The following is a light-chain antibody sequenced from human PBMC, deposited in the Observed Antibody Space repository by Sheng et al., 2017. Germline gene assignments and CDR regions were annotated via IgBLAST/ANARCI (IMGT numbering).Light chain of an antibody. Sequence: DIQMTQSPSTLSASVGDRVIITCRASQGISTYLAWYQQKPGKAPKLLIYGASSLQSGVPSRFSGSGSGTDFTLTISSLQPEDFATYYCQQLNNYPLTFGGGTKGGDQT. V-gene: IGKV1-9*01. J-gene: IGKJ4*01. CDR3: QQLNNYPLT. CDR2: GAS. CDR1: QGISTY.